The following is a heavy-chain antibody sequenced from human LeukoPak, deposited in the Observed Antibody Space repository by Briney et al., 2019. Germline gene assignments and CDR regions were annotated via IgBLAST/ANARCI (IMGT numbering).Heavy chain of an antibody. CDR3: ARDQMGGSYYGYFQH. J-gene: IGHJ1*01. V-gene: IGHV1-18*01. D-gene: IGHD1-26*01. CDR2: ISAYNGNT. Sequence: ASVKVSCKASGYTFTTYGISWVRQAPGRGLEWMGWISAYNGNTKYAQKLQGRVTMTTDTSTSTAYMELKSLRSDDTAVYYCARDQMGGSYYGYFQHWGQGTLVTVSS. CDR1: GYTFTTYG.